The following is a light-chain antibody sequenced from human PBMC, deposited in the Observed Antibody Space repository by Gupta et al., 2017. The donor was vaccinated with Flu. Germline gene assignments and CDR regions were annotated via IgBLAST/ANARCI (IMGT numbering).Light chain of an antibody. J-gene: IGLJ2*01. CDR3: SSYTSSSTPVV. CDR1: SSDVGGYNY. Sequence: SALTQPASVSGSPGQSITISCTGTSSDVGGYNYVSWYQPHPGKAPKLMIYEVSNRPSGVANRFSGSKSGNTASLTISGLQAEDEADYYCSSYTSSSTPVVFGGGTKLTVL. CDR2: EVS. V-gene: IGLV2-14*01.